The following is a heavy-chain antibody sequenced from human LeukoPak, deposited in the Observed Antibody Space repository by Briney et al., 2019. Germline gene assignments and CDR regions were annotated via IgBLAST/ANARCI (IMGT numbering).Heavy chain of an antibody. CDR3: ARDSVAVAEIDY. V-gene: IGHV3-21*01. D-gene: IGHD6-19*01. CDR2: ISSSGRYI. J-gene: IGHJ4*01. Sequence: GGSLRLSCAASGFTLSSYAMSWVRQAPGKGLEWVSSISSSGRYIYYADSVKGRFTISRDNTKNSLSLQMNSLRAEDTAIYYCARDSVAVAEIDYWGQGTLVTVSS. CDR1: GFTLSSYA.